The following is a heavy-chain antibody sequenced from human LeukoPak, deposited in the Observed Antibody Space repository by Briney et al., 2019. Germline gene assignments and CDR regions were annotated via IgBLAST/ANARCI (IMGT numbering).Heavy chain of an antibody. V-gene: IGHV3-30*18. CDR3: AKGPYYYYYGMDV. J-gene: IGHJ6*02. CDR2: ISYDGSNK. Sequence: PGGSLRLSCAASGFTFSSYGMHWVRQAPGKGLEWVAVISYDGSNKYYADSVKGRFTISRDNSKNTLYLQMNSLRAEDTAVYYCAKGPYYYYYGMDVWGQGTTVTVSS. CDR1: GFTFSSYG.